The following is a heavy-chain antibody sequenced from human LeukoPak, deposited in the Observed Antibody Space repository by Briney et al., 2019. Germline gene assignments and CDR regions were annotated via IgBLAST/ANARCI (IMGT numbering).Heavy chain of an antibody. CDR3: ARGGCSSTRCYPFDY. CDR1: GFTVSSNH. Sequence: GGSLRLSCAASGFTVSSNHMTWVRQAPGKGLEWVSVIYSGGSTYYADSVKGRFTISRDNSKNTLYLQMNSLRAEDAAVYYCARGGCSSTRCYPFDYWGQGTLVTVSS. CDR2: IYSGGST. V-gene: IGHV3-53*01. D-gene: IGHD2-2*01. J-gene: IGHJ4*02.